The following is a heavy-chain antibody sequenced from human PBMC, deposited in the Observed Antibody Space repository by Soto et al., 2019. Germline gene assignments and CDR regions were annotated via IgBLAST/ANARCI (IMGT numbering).Heavy chain of an antibody. Sequence: SETLSLTCAVYGGSFSGYYWTWIRQPPGTGLEWIGEINHSGSTNYNPSLKSRVTISVDTSKNQFSLKLSSVTVADTAVYYCARGGSYYDIANWFDPWGQGTLVT. D-gene: IGHD3-9*01. CDR2: INHSGST. V-gene: IGHV4-34*01. CDR3: ARGGSYYDIANWFDP. J-gene: IGHJ5*02. CDR1: GGSFSGYY.